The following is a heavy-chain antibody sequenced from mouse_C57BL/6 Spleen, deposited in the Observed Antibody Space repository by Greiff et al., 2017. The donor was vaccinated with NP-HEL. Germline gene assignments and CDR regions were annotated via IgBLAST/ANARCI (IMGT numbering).Heavy chain of an antibody. CDR1: GFTFNTYA. V-gene: IGHV10-3*01. CDR3: VRVGYYGSSDGGGYAMDY. CDR2: IRSKSSNYAT. Sequence: EVKLVESGGGLVQPKGSLKLSCAASGFTFNTYAMHWVRQASGKGLEWVARIRSKSSNYATYYADSVKDRFTTSRSDSQSMLYLQMNNLKTEDTAMYYCVRVGYYGSSDGGGYAMDYWGQGTSVTVSS. D-gene: IGHD1-1*01. J-gene: IGHJ4*01.